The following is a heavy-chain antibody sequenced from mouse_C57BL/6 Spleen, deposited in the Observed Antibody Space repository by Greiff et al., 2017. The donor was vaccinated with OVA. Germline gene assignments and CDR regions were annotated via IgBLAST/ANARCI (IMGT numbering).Heavy chain of an antibody. J-gene: IGHJ3*01. CDR1: GYTFTSYG. V-gene: IGHV1-81*01. D-gene: IGHD4-1*01. Sequence: QVQLQQSGAELARPGASVKLSCKASGYTFTSYGISWVKQRTGQGLEWIGEIYPRSGNTYYNEKFKGKATLTADKSSSTAYMELRSLTSEDSAVYFCARELTGAFAYWGQGTLVTVSA. CDR2: IYPRSGNT. CDR3: ARELTGAFAY.